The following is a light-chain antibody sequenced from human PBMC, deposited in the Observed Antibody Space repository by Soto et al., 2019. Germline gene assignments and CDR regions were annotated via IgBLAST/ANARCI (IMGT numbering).Light chain of an antibody. CDR1: QAISHY. CDR2: GVS. V-gene: IGKV1-39*01. J-gene: IGKJ4*01. Sequence: DLRLTQSPSSLSASVGDEVTITCRASQAISHYLTWYQQKPGRAPTLLIYGVSTLQSGVPSRFSGGGSGTDFTLTISNLQLEDFATYYCQQSYDAQFTFGGGTRVEIQ. CDR3: QQSYDAQFT.